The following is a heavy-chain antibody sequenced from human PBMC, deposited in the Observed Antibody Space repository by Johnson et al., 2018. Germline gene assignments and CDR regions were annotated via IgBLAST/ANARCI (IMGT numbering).Heavy chain of an antibody. CDR1: GFTFSRYS. V-gene: IGHV3-30-3*01. J-gene: IGHJ3*02. CDR2: ISYDGSEK. CDR3: ARPGYSDSSGYHGAFDI. Sequence: QVQLVQSGGGVVQPGRSLRLSCAASGFTFSRYSMQWVRQAPGKGLEWVAVISYDGSEKYYGDSVKGLFTISRDNSKRTLYLQINGLRADDTALFYCARPGYSDSSGYHGAFDIWGQGTMVTVSS. D-gene: IGHD3-22*01.